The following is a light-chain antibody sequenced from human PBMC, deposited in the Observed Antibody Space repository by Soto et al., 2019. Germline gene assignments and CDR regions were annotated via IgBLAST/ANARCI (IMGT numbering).Light chain of an antibody. J-gene: IGKJ5*01. Sequence: EIVMTQSPATLSMSPGERATLSCRASQSVSSNLAWYQQKPGQAPRLLIYGASTRATGIPARFSGSGSGTEFTLTISSLQSEDFATYYCQQSYSTPITFGQGTRLEIK. CDR1: QSVSSN. CDR3: QQSYSTPIT. CDR2: GAS. V-gene: IGKV3-15*01.